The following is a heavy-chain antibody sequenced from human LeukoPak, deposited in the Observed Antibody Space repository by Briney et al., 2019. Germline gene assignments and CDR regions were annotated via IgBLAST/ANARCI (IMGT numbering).Heavy chain of an antibody. V-gene: IGHV4-39*01. CDR1: GGSLNSPNYY. D-gene: IGHD6-19*01. J-gene: IGHJ4*02. CDR2: IYYTGTT. Sequence: SGTLSLTCIVSGGSLNSPNYYWGWIRQPPGKGLEWIGTIYYTGTTYYNPSLKSQLTISVDTSKNQFSLKLTSVTAAATAVYYCARGRSSGYFDYWGQGTLVTVSS. CDR3: ARGRSSGYFDY.